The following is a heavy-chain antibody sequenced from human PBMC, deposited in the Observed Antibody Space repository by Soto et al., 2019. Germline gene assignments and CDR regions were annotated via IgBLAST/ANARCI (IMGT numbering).Heavy chain of an antibody. Sequence: SVKVSCKASGGTFSSYAISWVRQAPGQGLEWMGGIIPIFGTANYAQKFQGRVTITADESTSTAYMELSSLRSEDTAVYYCARDAPDYYDSSGSKYYCYYYGMDVWGQGTTVTVSS. D-gene: IGHD3-22*01. CDR3: ARDAPDYYDSSGSKYYCYYYGMDV. CDR1: GGTFSSYA. J-gene: IGHJ6*02. CDR2: IIPIFGTA. V-gene: IGHV1-69*13.